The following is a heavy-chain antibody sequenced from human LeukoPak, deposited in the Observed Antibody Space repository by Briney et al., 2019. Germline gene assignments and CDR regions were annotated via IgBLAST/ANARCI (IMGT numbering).Heavy chain of an antibody. CDR2: IYYSGST. CDR3: ATYIVVVPAAMSAQGTYYFDY. J-gene: IGHJ4*02. CDR1: GFTVSSNY. Sequence: GSLRLSCAASGFTVSSNYMSWVRQPPGKGLEWIGSIYYSGSTYYNPSLKSRVTISVDTSKNQFSLKLSSVTAPDTAVYYCATYIVVVPAAMSAQGTYYFDYWGQGTLVTVSS. V-gene: IGHV4-59*05. D-gene: IGHD2-2*01.